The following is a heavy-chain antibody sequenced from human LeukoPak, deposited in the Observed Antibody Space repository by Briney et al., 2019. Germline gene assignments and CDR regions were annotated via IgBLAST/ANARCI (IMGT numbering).Heavy chain of an antibody. CDR3: AKDVSYDSSGYYLGGAFDI. CDR1: GFNFDDYA. D-gene: IGHD3-22*01. J-gene: IGHJ3*02. Sequence: PGVSLRLSCAASGFNFDDYAMHWVRQAPGKGLGWVSSISWNSGTIGYADSVKGRFTVSRDNAKNSLYLQMNSLRAEDTAFYYCAKDVSYDSSGYYLGGAFDIWGQGTMVTVSS. V-gene: IGHV3-9*01. CDR2: ISWNSGTI.